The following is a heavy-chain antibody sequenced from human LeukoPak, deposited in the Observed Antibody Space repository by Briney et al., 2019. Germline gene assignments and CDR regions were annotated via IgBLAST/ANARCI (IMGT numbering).Heavy chain of an antibody. J-gene: IGHJ4*02. V-gene: IGHV3-21*01. D-gene: IGHD6-6*01. CDR3: ARVEIAAPAHDY. CDR1: GFTFSSYS. CDR2: ISSSSSYI. Sequence: PGGSLRPSCAASGFTFSSYSMNWVRQAPGKGLEWVSSISSSSSYIYYADSVKGRFTISRDNAKNSLYLQMNSLRAEDTAVYYCARVEIAAPAHDYWGQGTLVTVSS.